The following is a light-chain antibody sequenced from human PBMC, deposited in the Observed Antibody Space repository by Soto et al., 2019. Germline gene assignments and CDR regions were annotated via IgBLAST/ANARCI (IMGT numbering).Light chain of an antibody. J-gene: IGLJ2*01. Sequence: QPVLTQSSSASASLGSSVKITCTLSSGHSTYIIAWHQQQPGKATRYLMKLEGSGSYNKGSGIPDRFSGSSSGADRYLTISNLQFEDEADYYCETWDTNVVVFGGGTKLTVL. CDR2: LEGSGSY. CDR3: ETWDTNVVV. V-gene: IGLV4-60*02. CDR1: SGHSTYI.